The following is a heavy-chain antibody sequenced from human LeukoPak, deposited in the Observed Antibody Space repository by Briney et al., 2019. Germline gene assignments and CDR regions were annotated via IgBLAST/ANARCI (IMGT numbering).Heavy chain of an antibody. V-gene: IGHV4-34*01. Sequence: SETLSLTCAVYGGSFSGYYWSWIRQPPGKGLEWIGEINHSGSTNYNPSLKSRVTISVDTSKNQFSLKLSSVTAADTAVYYCARVVYSSSGYSKSYYYYYYYYMDVWGEGTTVTVSS. J-gene: IGHJ6*03. D-gene: IGHD3-22*01. CDR1: GGSFSGYY. CDR3: ARVVYSSSGYSKSYYYYYYYYMDV. CDR2: INHSGST.